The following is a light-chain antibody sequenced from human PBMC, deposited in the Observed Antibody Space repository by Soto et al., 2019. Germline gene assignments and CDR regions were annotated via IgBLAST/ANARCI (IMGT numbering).Light chain of an antibody. CDR2: EGS. CDR3: CSDASSSTYG. J-gene: IGLJ1*01. V-gene: IGLV2-23*01. Sequence: QSALTQPASVSGSPGQSITISCTGTSSDVGSYNLVSWYQQHPGKAPKLMIYEGSKRPSGVSNRFSGSKSGNTASLTISRLQAEDEADYCCCSDASSSTYGFGTGTKITVL. CDR1: SSDVGSYNL.